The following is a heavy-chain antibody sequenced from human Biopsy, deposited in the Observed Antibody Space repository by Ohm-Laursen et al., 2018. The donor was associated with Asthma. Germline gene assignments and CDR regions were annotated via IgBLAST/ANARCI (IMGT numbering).Heavy chain of an antibody. CDR3: ARDVVWFREVGGMDV. CDR2: ISYDGSTK. CDR1: GFTLATYA. J-gene: IGHJ6*02. V-gene: IGHV3-30*03. D-gene: IGHD3-10*01. Sequence: SLRLSCAASGFTLATYAIHWVRQAPGKGLEWVAVISYDGSTKYSADSVKGRFIVSRDISKNILSLQMNSLRPEDTAVYYCARDVVWFREVGGMDVWGQGTTVTVSS.